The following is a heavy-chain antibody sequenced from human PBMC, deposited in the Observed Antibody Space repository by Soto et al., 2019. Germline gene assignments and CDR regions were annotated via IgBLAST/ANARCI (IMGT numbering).Heavy chain of an antibody. CDR2: ISSSSSYT. CDR3: ARYYDFWSGYSYYFDY. D-gene: IGHD3-3*01. V-gene: IGHV3-11*06. Sequence: GGSLRLSCAASGFTFSDYYMSWIRQAPGKGLEWVSYISSSSSYTNYADSVKGRFTISRDNAKNSLYLQMNSLRAEDTAVYYCARYYDFWSGYSYYFDYWGQGTLVTVSS. CDR1: GFTFSDYY. J-gene: IGHJ4*02.